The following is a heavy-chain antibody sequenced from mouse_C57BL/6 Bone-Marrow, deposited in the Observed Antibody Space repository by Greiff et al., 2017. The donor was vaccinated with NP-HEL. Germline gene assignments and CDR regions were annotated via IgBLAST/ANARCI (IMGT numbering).Heavy chain of an antibody. J-gene: IGHJ1*03. D-gene: IGHD2-3*01. CDR2: INPGSGGT. V-gene: IGHV1-54*01. Sequence: QVQLQQSGAELVRPGTSVKVSCKASGYAFTNYLIEWVKQRPGQGLEWIGVINPGSGGTNYNEKFKGKATLTADKSSSTAYMQLSSLTSEDSAVYCCARPGDGYYRYFDVWGTGTTVTVSS. CDR1: GYAFTNYL. CDR3: ARPGDGYYRYFDV.